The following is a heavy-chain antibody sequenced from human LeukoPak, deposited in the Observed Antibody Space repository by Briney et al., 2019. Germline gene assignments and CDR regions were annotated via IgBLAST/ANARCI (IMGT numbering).Heavy chain of an antibody. J-gene: IGHJ6*03. CDR1: GFTFSNYG. D-gene: IGHD5-24*01. CDR2: IWHDGSNK. CDR3: AKDGDAYIEYYYCYMDV. V-gene: IGHV3-33*06. Sequence: GSLRLSCVSSGFTFSNYGMHWVRQAPGKGLEWVALIWHDGSNKYYADSVRGRVTISRDNSKNTLYLQMNSLTAEDTAVYFCAKDGDAYIEYYYCYMDVWGKGTTVTVSS.